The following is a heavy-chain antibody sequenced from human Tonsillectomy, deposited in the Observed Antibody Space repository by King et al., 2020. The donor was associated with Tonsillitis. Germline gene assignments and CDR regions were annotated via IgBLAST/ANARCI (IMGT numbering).Heavy chain of an antibody. CDR3: ARESDDISGSDPFDI. Sequence: VQLVESGGGLIQPGGSLRLSCAASGLNVSRNYMSWVRQAPGKGLEWVSVIYRGGSRYYADSVMGRFTVYRDNSKKPVYLQMNSLRAEDTAVYYCARESDDISGSDPFDIWGQGTMVAVSS. J-gene: IGHJ3*02. D-gene: IGHD3-22*01. V-gene: IGHV3-53*01. CDR2: IYRGGSR. CDR1: GLNVSRNY.